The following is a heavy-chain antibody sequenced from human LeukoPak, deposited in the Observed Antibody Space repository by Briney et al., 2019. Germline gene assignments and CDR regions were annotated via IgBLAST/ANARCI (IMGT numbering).Heavy chain of an antibody. CDR2: IKQDGSNK. Sequence: GGSLRLSCAASGFTFSSYWMSWVRQAPGKGLEWVANIKQDGSNKYYADSVKGRFTISRDNSKNTLYLQMNSLRAEDTAVYYCASLTSLGYWGQGTLVTVSS. J-gene: IGHJ4*02. V-gene: IGHV3-7*01. D-gene: IGHD7-27*01. CDR3: ASLTSLGY. CDR1: GFTFSSYW.